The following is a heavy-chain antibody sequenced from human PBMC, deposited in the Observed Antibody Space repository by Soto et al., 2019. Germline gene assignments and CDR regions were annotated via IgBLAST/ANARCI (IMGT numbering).Heavy chain of an antibody. J-gene: IGHJ6*02. D-gene: IGHD6-13*01. CDR1: GFTFSSYG. V-gene: IGHV3-33*06. Sequence: QVQLVESGGGVVQPGRSLRLSCAASGFTFSSYGMHWVRQAPGKGLEWVAVIWYDGSNKYYADSVKGRFTISRDNSKNTLYLQMNSRRAEDTAVYYCANGRAAAGIEIYYDYGMDVWGQGTTVTVSS. CDR3: ANGRAAAGIEIYYDYGMDV. CDR2: IWYDGSNK.